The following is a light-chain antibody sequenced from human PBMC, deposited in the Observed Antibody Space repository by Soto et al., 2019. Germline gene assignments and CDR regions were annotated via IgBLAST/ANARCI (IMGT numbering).Light chain of an antibody. Sequence: EIVLTQSPGTLSLSPGERATLSCRASQSVSSSYLAWYQQKPGQAPRRLIYGASSRATGIPDRFSGSGSGTDSTLTISRLAPEDFAVYYCQQYGSPPPYTFGQWTKLEIK. CDR3: QQYGSPPPYT. V-gene: IGKV3-20*01. CDR2: GAS. CDR1: QSVSSSY. J-gene: IGKJ2*01.